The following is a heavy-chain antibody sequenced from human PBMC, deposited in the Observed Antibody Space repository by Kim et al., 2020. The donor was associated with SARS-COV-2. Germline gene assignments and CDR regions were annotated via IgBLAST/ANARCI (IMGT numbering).Heavy chain of an antibody. D-gene: IGHD3-9*01. CDR2: IYYTGTA. J-gene: IGHJ5*02. V-gene: IGHV4-59*01. CDR3: GRGKYFNWFFGWFDP. CDR1: GGSITSYY. Sequence: SETLSLTCTASGGSITSYYWSWIRQPPGKGLEWIGDIYYTGTANYSPSLKSRVTMSVDTSNSQFSLKLSSVTAADTAVYYCGRGKYFNWFFGWFDPWGQGTLTSVS.